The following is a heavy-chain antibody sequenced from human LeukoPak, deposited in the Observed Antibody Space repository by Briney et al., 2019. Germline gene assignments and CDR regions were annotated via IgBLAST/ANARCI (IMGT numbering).Heavy chain of an antibody. CDR1: GFTFSSYG. Sequence: PGGSLRLSCAASGFTFSSYGMHWVRQAPGKGPEWVAVISYDGNNQYYADSVKGRFTISRDNSKNTLYLQMNSLRAEDTAVYYCAKSWGIFTYYFDYWGQGTLVTVSS. CDR3: AKSWGIFTYYFDY. D-gene: IGHD3-16*01. J-gene: IGHJ4*02. V-gene: IGHV3-30*18. CDR2: ISYDGNNQ.